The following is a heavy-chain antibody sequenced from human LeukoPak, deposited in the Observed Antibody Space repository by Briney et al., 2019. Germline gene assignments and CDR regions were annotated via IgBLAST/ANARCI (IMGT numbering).Heavy chain of an antibody. CDR3: ARGRTRIVLRYFDWLLEAGDAFDI. D-gene: IGHD3-9*01. Sequence: PSETLSLTCTVSGGSISSYYWSWIRQPPGKGLEWIGYIYYSGSTNYNPSLKSRVTISVDTSKNQFSLKLSSVTAADTAVYYCARGRTRIVLRYFDWLLEAGDAFDIWGQGTMVTVSS. V-gene: IGHV4-59*01. CDR2: IYYSGST. CDR1: GGSISSYY. J-gene: IGHJ3*02.